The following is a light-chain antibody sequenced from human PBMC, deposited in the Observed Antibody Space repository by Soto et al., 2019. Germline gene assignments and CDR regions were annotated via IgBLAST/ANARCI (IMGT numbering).Light chain of an antibody. V-gene: IGKV3-15*01. CDR2: ATS. CDR1: QSVGNN. CDR3: QQYGDWPLT. J-gene: IGKJ4*01. Sequence: EIVVTQSPATLSVSPGERATLSCRASQSVGNNFAWYQQKPGQAPRLLIFATSTRATGVPARFSGSGSGTEFTLTISRLQSDDFAVYYCQQYGDWPLTFGGGAKVEIE.